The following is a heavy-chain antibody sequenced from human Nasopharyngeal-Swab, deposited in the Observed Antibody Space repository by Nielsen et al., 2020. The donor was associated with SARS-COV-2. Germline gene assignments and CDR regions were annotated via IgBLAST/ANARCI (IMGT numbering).Heavy chain of an antibody. D-gene: IGHD6-19*01. Sequence: GESLKISCATSGFTFSHYAIHWVRQAPGKGLEWLAVISYDGTSKQYADSVRGRFSLSRDNSKNTLSLQMNSLTSGDTAIYYCVRAERARQGLDGGAEFFQHWGQGTLVTVSS. J-gene: IGHJ1*01. CDR1: GFTFSHYA. CDR3: VRAERARQGLDGGAEFFQH. CDR2: ISYDGTSK. V-gene: IGHV3-30-3*01.